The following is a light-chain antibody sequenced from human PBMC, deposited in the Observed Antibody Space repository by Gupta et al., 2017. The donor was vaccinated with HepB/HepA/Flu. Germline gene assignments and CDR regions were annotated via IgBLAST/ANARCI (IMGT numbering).Light chain of an antibody. J-gene: IGKJ4*01. CDR2: WAS. CDR1: QSVLHSSNNKNY. V-gene: IGKV4-1*01. CDR3: QQHYSNSPLT. Sequence: DIVMTQSPDSLAVSLGERATINCKSSQSVLHSSNNKNYLAWYQQKLGQPPKLLIYWASTRESGVPDRFSGSGSGTDFTLTISSLQAEDVAIYYCQQHYSNSPLTFGGGTKVEIK.